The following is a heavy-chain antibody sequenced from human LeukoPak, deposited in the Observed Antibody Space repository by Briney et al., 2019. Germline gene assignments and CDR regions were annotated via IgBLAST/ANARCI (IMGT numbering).Heavy chain of an antibody. J-gene: IGHJ4*02. CDR3: ARKIDYGDYHFDY. D-gene: IGHD4-17*01. V-gene: IGHV4-30-4*08. CDR1: GGSINTGDYY. CDR2: ICYSGTT. Sequence: SETLSLTCTVSGGSINTGDYYWSWIRQLPGKGLEWIGYICYSGTTYYNPSLKSRVTISIDTTKNQFSLKVNSVTAADTAVYYCARKIDYGDYHFDYWGQETLVTVSS.